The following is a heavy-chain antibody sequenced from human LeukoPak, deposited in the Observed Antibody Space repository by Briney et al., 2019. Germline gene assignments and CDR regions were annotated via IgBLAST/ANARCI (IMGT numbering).Heavy chain of an antibody. J-gene: IGHJ3*02. CDR3: ARVPFSSSWPNDAFDI. CDR1: GYTFTGYY. D-gene: IGHD6-13*01. V-gene: IGHV1-2*06. Sequence: GASVKVSCKASGYTFTGYYVHWVRQAPGQGLEWMGRINPNSGGTNYAQKFQGRVTMTRDTSISTAYMELSRLRSDDTAVYYCARVPFSSSWPNDAFDIWGQGTMVTVSS. CDR2: INPNSGGT.